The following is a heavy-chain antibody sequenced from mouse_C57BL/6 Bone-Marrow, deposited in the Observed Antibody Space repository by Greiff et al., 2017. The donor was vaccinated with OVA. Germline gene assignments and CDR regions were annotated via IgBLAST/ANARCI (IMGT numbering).Heavy chain of an antibody. CDR1: GFTFSSYA. V-gene: IGHV5-9-1*02. J-gene: IGHJ4*01. Sequence: EVNVVESGEGLVKPGGSLKLSCAASGFTFSSYAMSWVRQTPEKRLEWVAYISSGGDYIYYADTVKGRFTISRDNARNTLYLQMSSLKSEDTAMYYCTRDDGYSLDAMDYWGQGTSVTVSS. D-gene: IGHD2-3*01. CDR2: ISSGGDYI. CDR3: TRDDGYSLDAMDY.